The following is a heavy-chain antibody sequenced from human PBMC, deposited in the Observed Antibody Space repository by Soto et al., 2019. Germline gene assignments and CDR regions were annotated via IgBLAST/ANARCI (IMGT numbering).Heavy chain of an antibody. CDR1: GYTLTELS. CDR3: ATGEALRYFDWLPDAFDI. CDR2: FDPEDGET. Sequence: ASVKVSCKVPGYTLTELSMHWVRQAPGKGLEWMGGFDPEDGETIYAQKFQGRVTMTEDTSTDTAYMELSSLRSEDTAVYYCATGEALRYFDWLPDAFDIWGQGTMVTVSS. D-gene: IGHD3-9*01. J-gene: IGHJ3*02. V-gene: IGHV1-24*01.